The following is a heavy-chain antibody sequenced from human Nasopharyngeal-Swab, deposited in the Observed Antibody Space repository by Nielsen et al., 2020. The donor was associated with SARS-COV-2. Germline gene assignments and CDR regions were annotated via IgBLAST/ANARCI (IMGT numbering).Heavy chain of an antibody. CDR1: GFTFKNAW. J-gene: IGHJ4*02. D-gene: IGHD4-17*01. CDR3: TTDLHDFGDLDY. V-gene: IGHV3-15*01. CDR2: IKSKTAGETT. Sequence: GESLKLSCAASGFTFKNAWMSWVRQAPGKGLEWVGRIKSKTAGETTDYAAPVKGRFIISRDDSKDTVYLQMNSLKTEDTAIYYCTTDLHDFGDLDYWGQGTLLTVSS.